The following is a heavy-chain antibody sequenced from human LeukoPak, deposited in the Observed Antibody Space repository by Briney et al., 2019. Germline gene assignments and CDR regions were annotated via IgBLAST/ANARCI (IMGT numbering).Heavy chain of an antibody. V-gene: IGHV4-59*01. Sequence: PSETLSLTCTVSGGSISSYYWSWIRQPPGKGLEWIGYIYYSGSTNYNPSLKSRVTISVDTSKNHFSLKLSSVTAADTAVYYCARASSIAARLGAFDIWGQGTMVTVSS. CDR1: GGSISSYY. D-gene: IGHD6-6*01. CDR3: ARASSIAARLGAFDI. J-gene: IGHJ3*02. CDR2: IYYSGST.